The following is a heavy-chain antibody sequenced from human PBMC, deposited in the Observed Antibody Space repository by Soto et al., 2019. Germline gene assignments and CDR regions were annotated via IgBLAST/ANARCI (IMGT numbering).Heavy chain of an antibody. CDR2: IIPIFGTA. V-gene: IGHV1-69*13. CDR3: ARPARYSGYDSETYFDY. D-gene: IGHD5-12*01. J-gene: IGHJ4*02. CDR1: GGTFSSYA. Sequence: ASVKVSCKASGGTFSSYAISWVRQAPGQGLEWMGGIIPIFGTANYAQKFQGGVTITADESTSTAYMELSSLRSEDTAVYYCARPARYSGYDSETYFDYWGQGTLVTVSS.